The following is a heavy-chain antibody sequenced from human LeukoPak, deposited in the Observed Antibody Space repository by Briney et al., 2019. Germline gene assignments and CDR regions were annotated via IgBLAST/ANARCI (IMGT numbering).Heavy chain of an antibody. Sequence: GGSLRLSCAASGFTFSSYWMSWVRQAPGKGLEWVANIKQDGSEKYYVDSVKGRFTISRDNAKNSLYLQMNSLRAEDTAVYYCARDQEYYGSGSDAFDIWGQGTMVTVSS. CDR3: ARDQEYYGSGSDAFDI. J-gene: IGHJ3*02. V-gene: IGHV3-7*01. D-gene: IGHD3-10*01. CDR2: IKQDGSEK. CDR1: GFTFSSYW.